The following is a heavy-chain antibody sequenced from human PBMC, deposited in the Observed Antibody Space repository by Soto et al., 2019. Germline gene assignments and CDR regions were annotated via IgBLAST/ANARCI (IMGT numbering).Heavy chain of an antibody. Sequence: SETLSLTCAVYGGSFSGYYWSWIRQPPGKGLEWIGEINHSGSTNYNPSLKSRVTISVDTSKNQFSLKLSSVTAADTAVYYCARQGVGQIYGDAFDIWGQGKMVTVSS. J-gene: IGHJ3*02. CDR1: GGSFSGYY. V-gene: IGHV4-34*01. CDR2: INHSGST. D-gene: IGHD4-17*01. CDR3: ARQGVGQIYGDAFDI.